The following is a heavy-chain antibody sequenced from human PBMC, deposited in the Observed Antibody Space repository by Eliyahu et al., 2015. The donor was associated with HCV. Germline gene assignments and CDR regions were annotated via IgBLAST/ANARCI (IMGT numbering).Heavy chain of an antibody. J-gene: IGHJ5*02. CDR2: IHYXGXT. CDR3: ASGGGGIAVAGTGGWFDP. V-gene: IGHV4-59*01. Sequence: QVQLQESGPGLVKPSETLSLTCTVSXGSITXYXWXXIRQPPGKGLEWIGDIHYXGXTNSHPSLXSRVTISIDTSKNQFSLNLTSVTAADTAVYYCASGGGGIAVAGTGGWFDPWGQGTLVTVSS. D-gene: IGHD6-19*01. CDR1: XGSITXYX.